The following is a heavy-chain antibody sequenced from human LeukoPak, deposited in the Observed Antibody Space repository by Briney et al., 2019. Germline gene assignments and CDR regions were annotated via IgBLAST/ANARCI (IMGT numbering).Heavy chain of an antibody. Sequence: ASVRVSCKASGYTFTGHYMHWVRQARGQGLEWMGWINPNSGGTNYAQKFQGRVTMTRDTSISTAYMELNRLRPDDTAMYYCARVMITFGGIIGSFFDYWGQGNLVTVSS. J-gene: IGHJ4*02. CDR2: INPNSGGT. D-gene: IGHD3-16*02. CDR3: ARVMITFGGIIGSFFDY. V-gene: IGHV1-2*02. CDR1: GYTFTGHY.